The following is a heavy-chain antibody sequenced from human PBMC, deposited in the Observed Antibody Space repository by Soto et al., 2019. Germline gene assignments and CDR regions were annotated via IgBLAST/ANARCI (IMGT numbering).Heavy chain of an antibody. V-gene: IGHV3-20*01. CDR2: ISSSGGST. D-gene: IGHD2-15*01. CDR3: ARGYCSGGTCYSGAFDI. Sequence: GGSLRLSCAASGFTFSSYAMSWVRQAPGNGLEWVSVISSSGGSTGYADSVKGRFTISRDNAKNSLYLQMNSLRADDTALYHCARGYCSGGTCYSGAFDIWGQGTMVTVSS. CDR1: GFTFSSYA. J-gene: IGHJ3*02.